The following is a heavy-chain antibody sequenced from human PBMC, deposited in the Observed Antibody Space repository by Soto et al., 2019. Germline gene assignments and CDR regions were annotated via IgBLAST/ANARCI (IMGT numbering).Heavy chain of an antibody. D-gene: IGHD6-13*01. CDR1: GYTFTSYY. J-gene: IGHJ4*02. CDR2: FDPEDGET. CDR3: ATDLAAAVPRGY. V-gene: IGHV1-24*01. Sequence: GASVKVSCKASGYTFTSYYMHWVRQAPGKGLEWMGGFDPEDGETIYAQKFQGRVTMTEDTSTDTAYMELSSLRSEDTAVYYCATDLAAAVPRGYWGQGTLVTAPQ.